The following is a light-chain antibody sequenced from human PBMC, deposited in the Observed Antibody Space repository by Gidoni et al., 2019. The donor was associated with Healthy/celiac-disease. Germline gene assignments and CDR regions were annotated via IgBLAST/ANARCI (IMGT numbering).Light chain of an antibody. CDR3: MQALQTPNT. V-gene: IGKV2-28*01. CDR2: LGS. J-gene: IGKJ2*01. CDR1: QSLLHSNGYNY. Sequence: DIVLTQSPLSLPVTPGEPASISCRSSQSLLHSNGYNYLDWYLQKPGQSPQSLIYLGSNRASGVPDRFSGSGSGTDFTLKISRVEAEDVGVYYCMQALQTPNTFGQGTKLEIK.